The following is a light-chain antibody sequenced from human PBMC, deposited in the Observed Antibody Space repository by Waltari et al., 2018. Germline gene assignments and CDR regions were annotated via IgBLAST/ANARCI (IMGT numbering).Light chain of an antibody. Sequence: QSVLTQPPSASGTPGQRVTISCSGGSSNIGTTPVNWYQQLPGTAPKLLIYPNNHRPSGVPGRFSGSKSGHSASLAISGLQVEDEADYYCAAWDDSLKGWVFGGGTKVTVL. V-gene: IGLV1-44*01. CDR1: SSNIGTTP. CDR3: AAWDDSLKGWV. J-gene: IGLJ3*02. CDR2: PNN.